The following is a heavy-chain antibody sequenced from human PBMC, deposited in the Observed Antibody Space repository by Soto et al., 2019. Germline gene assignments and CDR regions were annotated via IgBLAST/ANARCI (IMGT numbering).Heavy chain of an antibody. CDR3: TTGSTSTKNY. CDR2: IKSKTDGGTT. CDR1: GGTFSSYA. J-gene: IGHJ4*02. Sequence: SCKASGGTFSSYAISWVRQAPGKGLEWVGRIKSKTDGGTTDYTAPVKGRFTISRDGSKNTLYLQMNSLKIEDTAVYYCTTGSTSTKNYWGQGTLVTVSS. V-gene: IGHV3-15*01. D-gene: IGHD6-6*01.